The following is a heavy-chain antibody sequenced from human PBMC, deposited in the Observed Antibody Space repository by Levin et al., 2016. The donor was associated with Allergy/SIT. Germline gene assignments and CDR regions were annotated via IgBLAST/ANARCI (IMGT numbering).Heavy chain of an antibody. J-gene: IGHJ4*02. CDR1: GGSISSSNW. Sequence: SETLSLTCAVSGGSISSSNWWSWVRQPPGKGLEWIGEIYHSGSTNYNPSLKSRVTISVDKSKNQFSLKLSSVTAADTAVYYCASGVYYDSSGSDYWGQGTLVTVSS. CDR2: IYHSGST. CDR3: ASGVYYDSSGSDY. V-gene: IGHV4-4*02. D-gene: IGHD3-22*01.